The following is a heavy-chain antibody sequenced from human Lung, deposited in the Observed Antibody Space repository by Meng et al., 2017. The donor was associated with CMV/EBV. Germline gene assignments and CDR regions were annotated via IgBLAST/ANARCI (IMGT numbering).Heavy chain of an antibody. CDR1: AGTFSSYA. V-gene: IGHV1-69*10. J-gene: IGHJ5*02. Sequence: SVXVSXXASAGTFSSYAISWVRQAPGQGLEWVGGIIPILGIANYAQKFQGRVTITADKSTSTAYMEVSSLRAEDTAVYYCARDLNGGSPAGGWYNPWGHGTXVTVSS. CDR2: IIPILGIA. D-gene: IGHD2-8*01. CDR3: ARDLNGGSPAGGWYNP.